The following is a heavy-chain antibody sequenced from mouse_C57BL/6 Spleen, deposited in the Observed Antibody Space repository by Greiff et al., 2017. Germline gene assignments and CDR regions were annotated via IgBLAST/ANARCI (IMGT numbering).Heavy chain of an antibody. CDR1: GYTFTSYW. D-gene: IGHD1-1*01. CDR3: AIYGSSYGDY. V-gene: IGHV1-50*01. Sequence: QVQLQQPGAELVKPGASVKLSCKASGYTFTSYWMQWVKQRPGQDLEWIGEIDPSDSYTNYNQKFKGKATLTVDTSSSTAYMQLSSLTSEDSAVYYCAIYGSSYGDYWGQGTTLTVSS. J-gene: IGHJ2*01. CDR2: IDPSDSYT.